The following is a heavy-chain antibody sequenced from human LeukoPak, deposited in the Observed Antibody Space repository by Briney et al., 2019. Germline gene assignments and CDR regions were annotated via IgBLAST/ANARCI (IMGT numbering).Heavy chain of an antibody. D-gene: IGHD6-19*01. CDR3: ARRVAVAGSFTDNSYYFDY. J-gene: IGHJ4*02. Sequence: GESLKISCKGSGYRFTSYWIGWVRQLPGKGLEWMGIIYPGDSDTRYSPSFQGQVTISADKSISTAYLQWSSLKASDTAMYYCARRVAVAGSFTDNSYYFDYWGQGTLVTVSS. CDR1: GYRFTSYW. CDR2: IYPGDSDT. V-gene: IGHV5-51*01.